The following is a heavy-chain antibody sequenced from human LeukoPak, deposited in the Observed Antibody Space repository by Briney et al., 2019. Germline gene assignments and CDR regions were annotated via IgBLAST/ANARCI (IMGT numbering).Heavy chain of an antibody. CDR3: AKMGGGNSEAFDI. CDR2: ISWNSGSI. Sequence: GGSLRLSCAASGFTFDDYAMHWVRHAPGKGLEWVSGISWNSGSIVYAASVKGRFTISRDNAKNSLYLQMNSLRAEDMALYYCAKMGGGNSEAFDIWGQGTMVTVSS. CDR1: GFTFDDYA. J-gene: IGHJ3*02. D-gene: IGHD4-23*01. V-gene: IGHV3-9*03.